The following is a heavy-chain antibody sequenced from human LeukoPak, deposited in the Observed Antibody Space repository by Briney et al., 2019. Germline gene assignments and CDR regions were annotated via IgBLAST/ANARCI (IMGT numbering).Heavy chain of an antibody. CDR3: AREGRGLINSWFDP. Sequence: PSETLSLTCAVYGGSFSGYYWSWIRQPPGKGLEWIGYIYYSGSTNYNPSLKSRVTISVDTSKNQFSLKLSSVTAADTAVYYCAREGRGLINSWFDPWGQGTLVTVSS. CDR2: IYYSGST. CDR1: GGSFSGYY. V-gene: IGHV4-59*01. D-gene: IGHD3-10*01. J-gene: IGHJ5*02.